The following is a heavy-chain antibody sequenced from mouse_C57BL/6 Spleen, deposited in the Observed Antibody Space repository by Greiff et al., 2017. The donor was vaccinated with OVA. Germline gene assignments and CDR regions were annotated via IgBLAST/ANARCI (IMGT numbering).Heavy chain of an antibody. CDR2: IRNKANNHAT. J-gene: IGHJ2*01. CDR1: GFTFRDAW. D-gene: IGHD1-1*01. Sequence: DVMLVESGGGLVQPGGSMKLSCAASGFTFRDAWMDWVRPSPEKGLEWVAEIRNKANNHATYYAESVKGRFTISRDDSKSSVYLQMNSLRAEDTGIYYCTRNYGSSYHFDYWGQGTTLTVSS. V-gene: IGHV6-6*01. CDR3: TRNYGSSYHFDY.